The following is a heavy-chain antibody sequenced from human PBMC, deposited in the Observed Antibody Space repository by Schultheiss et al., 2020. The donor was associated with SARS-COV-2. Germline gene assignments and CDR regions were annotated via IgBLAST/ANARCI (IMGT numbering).Heavy chain of an antibody. CDR2: IYYSGST. CDR1: GGSISSSSYY. D-gene: IGHD3-22*01. CDR3: ARDFSGYSNFDY. J-gene: IGHJ4*02. Sequence: SETLSLTCTVSGGSISSSSYYWSWIRQPAGKGLEWIGYIYYSGSTYYNPSLKSRVTLSVDTSKNQFSLKLSSVTAADTALYYCARDFSGYSNFDYWGQGTLVTVSS. V-gene: IGHV4-61*10.